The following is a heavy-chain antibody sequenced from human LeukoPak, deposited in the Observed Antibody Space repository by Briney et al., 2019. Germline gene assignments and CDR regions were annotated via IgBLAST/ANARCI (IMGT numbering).Heavy chain of an antibody. CDR1: GFAFSSYA. D-gene: IGHD6-13*01. CDR3: AREGSSSWYNWFDP. CDR2: ISYDGSNK. Sequence: GGSLRLSCAASGFAFSSYAMHWVRQAPGKGLEWVAVISYDGSNKYYADSVKGRFTISRDNSKNTLYLQMNSLRAEDTAVYYCAREGSSSWYNWFDPWGQGTLVTVSS. J-gene: IGHJ5*02. V-gene: IGHV3-30-3*01.